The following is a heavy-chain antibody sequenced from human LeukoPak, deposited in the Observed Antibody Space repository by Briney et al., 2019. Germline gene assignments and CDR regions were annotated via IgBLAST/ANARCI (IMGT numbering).Heavy chain of an antibody. J-gene: IGHJ4*02. CDR3: ARNGYYSMDS. V-gene: IGHV4-4*02. D-gene: IGHD3-22*01. CDR1: GGSISSDNW. Sequence: SETLSLTCAVFGGSISSDNWWSWVRQPPGKGLEWIGEIHHSGRATYNPSLKSRVTISVDKSKNQFSLILTSVVAADTAVYYCARNGYYSMDSWGQGILVTVSS. CDR2: IHHSGRA.